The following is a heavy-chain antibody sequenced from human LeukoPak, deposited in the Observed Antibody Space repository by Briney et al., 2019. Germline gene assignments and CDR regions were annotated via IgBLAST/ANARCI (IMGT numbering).Heavy chain of an antibody. CDR1: GGSFSGYY. Sequence: SETLSLTCAVYGGSFSGYYWSWIRQPPGKGLEWIGEINHSGSTNYNPSLKSRVTISVDTSKNQFSLKLSSVTAADTAVYYCARIAGGDYGLAWGQGTLVTVSS. CDR2: INHSGST. CDR3: ARIAGGDYGLA. V-gene: IGHV4-34*01. J-gene: IGHJ5*02. D-gene: IGHD4-17*01.